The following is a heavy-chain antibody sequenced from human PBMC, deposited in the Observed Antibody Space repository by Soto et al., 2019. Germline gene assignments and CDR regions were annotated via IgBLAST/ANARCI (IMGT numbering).Heavy chain of an antibody. V-gene: IGHV3-33*08. D-gene: IGHD6-19*01. CDR1: GFTFSSYG. CDR2: IWYDGSNK. J-gene: IGHJ3*02. Sequence: QVQLVESGGGVVQPGRSLRLSCAASGFTFSSYGMHWVRQAPGKGLEWVAVIWYDGSNKYYADSVKGRFTISRDNSKHMLYLQMNSLRAEDTAVYYCARGRGGGWYRGSFDIWGQGTTVTVSS. CDR3: ARGRGGGWYRGSFDI.